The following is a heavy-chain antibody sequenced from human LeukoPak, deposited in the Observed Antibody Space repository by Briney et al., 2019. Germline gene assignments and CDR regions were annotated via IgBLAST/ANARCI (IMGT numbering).Heavy chain of an antibody. Sequence: SETLSLTCAVYGGSFSDYYWSWIRQPPGKGLEWIGEINHSGSTNYNPSLKSRVTISVDTFKSQFSLKLSSVTAADTAVYYCARGRTHCSSTSCYKNQYYYYYMDVWGKGTTVTVSS. J-gene: IGHJ6*03. CDR2: INHSGST. CDR1: GGSFSDYY. D-gene: IGHD2-2*02. CDR3: ARGRTHCSSTSCYKNQYYYYYMDV. V-gene: IGHV4-34*01.